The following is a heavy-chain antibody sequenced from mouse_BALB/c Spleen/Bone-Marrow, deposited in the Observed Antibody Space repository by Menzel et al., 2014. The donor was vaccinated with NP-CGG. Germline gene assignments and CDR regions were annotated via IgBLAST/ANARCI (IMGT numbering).Heavy chain of an antibody. CDR1: GYTFTSYW. D-gene: IGHD4-1*01. J-gene: IGHJ3*01. Sequence: VHLVESGAELAKPGASAKMSCKASGYTFTSYWMHWVKQRPGQGLEWIGYINPSTGYTEYNQKFKDKATLTADKSSSTAYMQLSSLTSEDSAVYYCARSTGTLAYWGQGTLVTVSA. V-gene: IGHV1-7*01. CDR2: INPSTGYT. CDR3: ARSTGTLAY.